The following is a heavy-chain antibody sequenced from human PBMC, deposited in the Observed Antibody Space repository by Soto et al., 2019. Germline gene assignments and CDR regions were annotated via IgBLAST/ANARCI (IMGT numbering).Heavy chain of an antibody. CDR3: AREGLVCSSTSCYYYYYYMDV. CDR2: ISWNSGSI. J-gene: IGHJ6*03. V-gene: IGHV3-9*01. D-gene: IGHD2-2*01. Sequence: GGSLRLSCAASGFTFDDYAMHWVRQAPGKGLEWVSGISWNSGSIGYADSVKGRFTISRDNAKNSLYLQMNSLRAEDTALYYCAREGLVCSSTSCYYYYYYMDVWGKGTTVTVSS. CDR1: GFTFDDYA.